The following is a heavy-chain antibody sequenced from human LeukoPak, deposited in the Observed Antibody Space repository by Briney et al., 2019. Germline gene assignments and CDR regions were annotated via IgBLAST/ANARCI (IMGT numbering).Heavy chain of an antibody. Sequence: PGGSLRLSCAASGFTFSTYGIHWVRQAPGKGLEWVAVISYDGTNDNYADSVKGRFSISRDNSKNTLYLQMNSLRVEDTAIYYCAKARALVVSASPDAFDIWGQGTMVTVSS. V-gene: IGHV3-30*18. CDR3: AKARALVVSASPDAFDI. CDR2: ISYDGTND. CDR1: GFTFSTYG. J-gene: IGHJ3*02. D-gene: IGHD2-15*01.